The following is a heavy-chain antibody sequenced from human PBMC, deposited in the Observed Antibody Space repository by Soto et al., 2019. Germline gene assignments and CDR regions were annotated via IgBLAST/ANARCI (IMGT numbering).Heavy chain of an antibody. V-gene: IGHV3-23*01. Sequence: EVQLLESGGGLVQRGGSLRLSCAASGFPFSSYVMSWVRQAPGKGLEWVSGISGGGSNTFYADSVKGRLTISRDNSKNTLLLQMNSLGAEDTAVYYCAKDSNKYSSSLRGRYFDYWGQGMGVTVSS. CDR3: AKDSNKYSSSLRGRYFDY. D-gene: IGHD4-4*01. CDR2: ISGGGSNT. CDR1: GFPFSSYV. J-gene: IGHJ4*02.